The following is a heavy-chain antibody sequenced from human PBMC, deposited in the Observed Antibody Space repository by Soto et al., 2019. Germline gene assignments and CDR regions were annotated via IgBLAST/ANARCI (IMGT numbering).Heavy chain of an antibody. J-gene: IGHJ5*02. CDR2: IFWHDEK. V-gene: IGHV2-5*01. CDR3: AHYDDVGGSLGA. Sequence: QITLKESGPALVKPTQTLTLTCTFSGFSVTTPRVAVGWIRQPPGKALEWLALIFWHDEKRFSASQKSRLTITKDTSKNQVVLTXXXXXXXXTATYYCAHYDDVGGSLGAWGQGTVVTVSS. D-gene: IGHD3-16*01. CDR1: GFSVTTPRVA.